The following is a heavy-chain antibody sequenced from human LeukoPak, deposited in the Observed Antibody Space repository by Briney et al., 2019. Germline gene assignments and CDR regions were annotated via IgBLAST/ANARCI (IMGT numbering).Heavy chain of an antibody. D-gene: IGHD1-7*01. CDR2: IIPIFGTA. CDR1: GGTFSSYA. CDR3: ARTDMSEGTSHFDY. V-gene: IGHV1-69*13. J-gene: IGHJ4*02. Sequence: SVKVSCKASGGTFSSYAISWVRQAPGQGLEWMGGIIPIFGTANYAQKFQGRVTITADESTSTAYMELRSLRSDDTAVYYCARTDMSEGTSHFDYWGQGTLVTVSS.